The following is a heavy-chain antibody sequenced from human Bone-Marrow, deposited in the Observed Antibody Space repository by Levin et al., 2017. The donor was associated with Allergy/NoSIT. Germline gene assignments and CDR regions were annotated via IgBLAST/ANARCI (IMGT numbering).Heavy chain of an antibody. CDR3: ARDRLSYGYDY. Sequence: SCTVSGGSMRSGNHYWSWIRQPAGKGLEWIGRIFASGGTNSNPSLKSRLTMSVDTSKNQFSLKLSSVTAADTAVYFCARDRLSYGYDYWGQGTLVTVSS. D-gene: IGHD5-18*01. J-gene: IGHJ4*02. CDR2: IFASGGT. CDR1: GGSMRSGNHY. V-gene: IGHV4-61*02.